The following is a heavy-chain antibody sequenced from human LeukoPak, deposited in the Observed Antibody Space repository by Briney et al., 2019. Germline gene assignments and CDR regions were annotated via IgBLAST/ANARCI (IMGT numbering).Heavy chain of an antibody. D-gene: IGHD5-18*01. CDR2: FDPEDGET. CDR3: ATWWIQLGNVYLDY. J-gene: IGHJ4*02. CDR1: GYTLTELS. V-gene: IGHV1-24*01. Sequence: ASVKLSCKVSGYTLTELSMHWVRQAPGQGHEWMGGFDPEDGETIYAQKFQGRVTMTEDTSTDTAYMELSSLRSEDTAVYYCATWWIQLGNVYLDYWGQGTLVTVSS.